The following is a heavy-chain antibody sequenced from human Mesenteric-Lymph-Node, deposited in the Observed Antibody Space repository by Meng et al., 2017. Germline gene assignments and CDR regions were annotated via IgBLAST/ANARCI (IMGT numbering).Heavy chain of an antibody. J-gene: IGHJ4*02. CDR1: GSTFSSYG. D-gene: IGHD2-2*01. CDR2: IRYDGSNK. CDR3: AGDSLGMPDY. Sequence: GGPLRLSCAASGSTFSSYGMDWVRQAPGKGLEGVPVIRYDGSNKYYADSVKGRFTISIDNSKNTLYLQMNSLRAEDTAVYYCAGDSLGMPDYWGQGTLVTVSS. V-gene: IGHV3-33*01.